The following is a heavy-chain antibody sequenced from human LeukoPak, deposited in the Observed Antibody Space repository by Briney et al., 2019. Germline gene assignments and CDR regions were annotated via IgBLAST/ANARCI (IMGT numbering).Heavy chain of an antibody. J-gene: IGHJ4*02. CDR3: ARDVGGSLDY. CDR2: IKGDESAK. D-gene: IGHD1-26*01. Sequence: GGSLRLSCAASGFTFSTYWLAWVRQAPGKGLEWVANIKGDESAKHQADSVKGRFTISRDNAQNSVYLQMSSLRGEDTAVYYCARDVGGSLDYWGQGTLVTVSS. V-gene: IGHV3-7*01. CDR1: GFTFSTYW.